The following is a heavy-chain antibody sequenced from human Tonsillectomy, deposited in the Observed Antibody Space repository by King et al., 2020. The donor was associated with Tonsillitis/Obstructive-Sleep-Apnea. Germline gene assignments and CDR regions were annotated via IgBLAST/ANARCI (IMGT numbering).Heavy chain of an antibody. CDR2: IYYSGST. Sequence: QLQESGPGLVKPSETLSLTCTVSGGSISSSSYYWGWIRQPPGRALEWIGSIYYSGSTYYNPSLKSRVTISEDTSKNQFSVRLSSVTAADTAVYYCARESGSFLFEGVWRPSSKNYYYMDVWGKGTTVTVSS. J-gene: IGHJ6*03. V-gene: IGHV4-39*01. D-gene: IGHD1-26*01. CDR3: ARESGSFLFEGVWRPSSKNYYYMDV. CDR1: GGSISSSSYY.